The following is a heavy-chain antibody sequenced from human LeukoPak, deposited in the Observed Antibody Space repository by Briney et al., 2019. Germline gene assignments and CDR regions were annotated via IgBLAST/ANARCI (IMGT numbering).Heavy chain of an antibody. Sequence: ASVKVSCKASGYTFTGYYMHWVRQAPGQGLEWMGWINPNSGGTNYAQKFQGRVTMTRDTSISTAYMELSRLRSDDTAVYYCARVSSFVGAQADYFDYWGQGTLVTVSS. CDR1: GYTFTGYY. D-gene: IGHD1-26*01. CDR3: ARVSSFVGAQADYFDY. J-gene: IGHJ4*02. V-gene: IGHV1-2*02. CDR2: INPNSGGT.